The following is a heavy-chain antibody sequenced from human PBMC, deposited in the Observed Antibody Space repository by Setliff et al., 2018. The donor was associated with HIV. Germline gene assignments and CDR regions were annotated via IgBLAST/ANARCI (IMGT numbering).Heavy chain of an antibody. J-gene: IGHJ4*02. CDR3: ARQPRWLQFPRYFDY. D-gene: IGHD5-12*01. Sequence: SETLSLTCAIYSGSFSGYYWSWIRQAPGRGLEWIGEINHGGSTNYNPSLKSRVIILVDPSKNQFSLKLSSVTAADTAVYYCARQPRWLQFPRYFDYWGQGTVVTISS. V-gene: IGHV4-34*01. CDR1: SGSFSGYY. CDR2: INHGGST.